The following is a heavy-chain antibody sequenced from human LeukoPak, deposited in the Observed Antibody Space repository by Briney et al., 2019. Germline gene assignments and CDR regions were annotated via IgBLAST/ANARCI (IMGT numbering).Heavy chain of an antibody. CDR2: IYYSGST. J-gene: IGHJ3*02. V-gene: IGHV4-61*05. D-gene: IGHD3-16*01. Sequence: SETLSLTCTVSGGSISSSSYYWGWIRQPPGKGLEWIGYIYYSGSTNYNPSLKSRVTISVDTSKNQFSLKLSSVTAADTAMYYCARGGDPLAFDIWGQGTMVTVSS. CDR3: ARGGDPLAFDI. CDR1: GGSISSSSYY.